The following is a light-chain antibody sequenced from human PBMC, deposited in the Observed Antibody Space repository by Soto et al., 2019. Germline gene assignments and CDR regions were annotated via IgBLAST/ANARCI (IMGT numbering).Light chain of an antibody. CDR2: GAS. V-gene: IGKV3-15*01. J-gene: IGKJ3*01. CDR3: QQYNNWPLGFT. CDR1: QSVSSN. Sequence: EIVMTQSPATLSVSPGERATLSCRASQSVSSNLAWYQQKPGQAPRLLIYGASTRATGIPARFSGSGSGTEFILTISSLQSEDFAVYYCQQYNNWPLGFTFGPGTKVDIK.